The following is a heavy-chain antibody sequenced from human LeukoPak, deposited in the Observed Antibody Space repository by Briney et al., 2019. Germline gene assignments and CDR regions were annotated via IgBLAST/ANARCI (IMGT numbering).Heavy chain of an antibody. J-gene: IGHJ4*02. V-gene: IGHV3-48*01. CDR1: GFTFTNSG. Sequence: PGGSLRLSCAVSGFTFTNSGMSWVRRTPGKGLEWISFIDTSSTTIRHADSVEGRFTISRDNAKNSVYLHMNSLRADDVGLYYCVTDWPDWWGLGTLVTVSS. CDR3: VTDWPDW. CDR2: IDTSSTTI. D-gene: IGHD2-21*01.